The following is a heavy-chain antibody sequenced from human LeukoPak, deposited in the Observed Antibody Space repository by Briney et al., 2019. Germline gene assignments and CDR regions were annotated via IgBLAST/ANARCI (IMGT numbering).Heavy chain of an antibody. J-gene: IGHJ5*02. CDR3: ARTTIVTTHLDP. D-gene: IGHD4-11*01. Sequence: ASVKVSCKASGYTFTGYYMHWVRQAPGQGLEWMGWINPNSGGTNYAQKFQGRVTMTRDTSISTAYMELSRLRSDDTAVYYCARTTIVTTHLDPWGQGTLVTVSS. CDR1: GYTFTGYY. V-gene: IGHV1-2*02. CDR2: INPNSGGT.